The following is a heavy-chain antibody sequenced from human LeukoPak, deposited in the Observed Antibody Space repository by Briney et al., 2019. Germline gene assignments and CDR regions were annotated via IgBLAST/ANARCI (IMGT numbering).Heavy chain of an antibody. J-gene: IGHJ4*02. CDR1: GGSISSYY. D-gene: IGHD3-16*01. V-gene: IGHV4-39*07. CDR3: AREVVTTILGAIFDY. CDR2: INYSGST. Sequence: SETLSLTCTVSGGSISSYYWGWIRQPPGKGLEWIGSINYSGSTYYNPSLKSRVTISVDTSKNQFSLKLSSVTAADTAVYYCAREVVTTILGAIFDYWGQGTLDTVSS.